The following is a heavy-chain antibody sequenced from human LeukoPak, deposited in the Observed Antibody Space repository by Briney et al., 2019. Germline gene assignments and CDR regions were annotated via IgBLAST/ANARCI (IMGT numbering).Heavy chain of an antibody. CDR1: GYTFTSYG. CDR2: ISAYNGNT. CDR3: ARAAGGLLWFGVDFDY. J-gene: IGHJ4*02. Sequence: GASVKVSCKASGYTFTSYGISWVRQAPGQGLEWMGWISAYNGNTNYAQKLQGRVTMTTDTSTSTAYMELRSLRSDDTAVYYCARAAGGLLWFGVDFDYWGQGTLVTVSS. V-gene: IGHV1-18*01. D-gene: IGHD3-10*01.